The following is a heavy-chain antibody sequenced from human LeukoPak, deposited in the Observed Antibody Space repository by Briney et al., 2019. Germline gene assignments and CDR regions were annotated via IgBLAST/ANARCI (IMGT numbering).Heavy chain of an antibody. D-gene: IGHD6-13*01. CDR2: INHSGST. CDR3: ARYVVAAAQDHFDY. CDR1: GGSFSGYY. Sequence: PSETLSPTCAVYGGSFSGYYWSWIRQPPGKGLEWIGEINHSGSTNYNPSLKSRVTLSVDTSKNQFSLKLSSVTAADTAVYYCARYVVAAAQDHFDYWGQGTLVTVSS. V-gene: IGHV4-34*01. J-gene: IGHJ4*02.